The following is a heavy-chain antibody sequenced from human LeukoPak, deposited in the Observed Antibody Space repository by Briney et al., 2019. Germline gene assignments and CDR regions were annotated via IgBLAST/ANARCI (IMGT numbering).Heavy chain of an antibody. CDR3: ARHNSPSVWELLREYYFDY. CDR1: GGSISSYY. D-gene: IGHD1-26*01. J-gene: IGHJ4*02. CDR2: IYYSGST. Sequence: SETLSLTCTVSGGSISSYYWGWIRQPPGKGLEWIGSIYYSGSTYYNPSLKSRVTISVDTSKNQFSLKLSSVTAADTAVYYCARHNSPSVWELLREYYFDYWGQGTLVTVSS. V-gene: IGHV4-39*01.